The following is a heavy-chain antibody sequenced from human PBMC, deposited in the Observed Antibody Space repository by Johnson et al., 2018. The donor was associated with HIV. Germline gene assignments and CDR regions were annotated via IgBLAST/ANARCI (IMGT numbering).Heavy chain of an antibody. CDR2: ISDDGSKI. D-gene: IGHD6-13*01. V-gene: IGHV3-30*04. Sequence: QVLLVESGGGLVQPGGSLRLSCAASGFRFSTYALHWVRQTPGKGLEWVALISDDGSKIYHADSVKGRFTISRDHSKNTLYLQVNSLRAEDTAVYYCAKDGGARGSSWYEGVFDIWGQGTMVTVSS. CDR1: GFRFSTYA. CDR3: AKDGGARGSSWYEGVFDI. J-gene: IGHJ3*02.